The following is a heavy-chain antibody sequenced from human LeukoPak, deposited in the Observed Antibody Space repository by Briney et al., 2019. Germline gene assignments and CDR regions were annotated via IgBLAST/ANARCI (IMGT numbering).Heavy chain of an antibody. D-gene: IGHD1-26*01. CDR2: IKQDGSEK. CDR3: ASLLSGSNQINDY. Sequence: GGSLRLSCAASGFTFSSYGMHWVRQAPGKGLEWVANIKQDGSEKYYVDSVKGRFTISRDNAKNSLYLQMNSLRAEDTAVYYCASLLSGSNQINDYWGQGTLVTVSS. J-gene: IGHJ4*02. V-gene: IGHV3-7*01. CDR1: GFTFSSYG.